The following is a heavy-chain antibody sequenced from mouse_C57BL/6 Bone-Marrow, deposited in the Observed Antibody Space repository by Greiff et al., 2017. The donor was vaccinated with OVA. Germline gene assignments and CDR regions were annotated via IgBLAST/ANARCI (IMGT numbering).Heavy chain of an antibody. D-gene: IGHD1-1*01. J-gene: IGHJ4*01. Sequence: QVQLQQPGAELVRPGSSVKLSCKASGYTFTSYWMHWVKQRPIQGLEWIGNIDPSDSETHYNQKFKDKATLTVDKSSSTAYMQLSSLTSEDSAVYYCARSPIITTVVADYAMDYWGQGTSVTVSS. CDR2: IDPSDSET. CDR1: GYTFTSYW. CDR3: ARSPIITTVVADYAMDY. V-gene: IGHV1-52*01.